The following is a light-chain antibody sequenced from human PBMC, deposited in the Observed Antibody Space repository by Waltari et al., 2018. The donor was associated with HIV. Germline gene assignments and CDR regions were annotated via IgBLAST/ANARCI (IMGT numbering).Light chain of an antibody. CDR1: SSDVGNYNL. Sequence: QSALTQPASVSGSPGQSITISCTGSSSDVGNYNLVSWYQHHPGKAPELIVYEVSNGPSGVSKRFSGSKSGTPAARDSSGLRAEDEADYYCGSSTGSSNMCVVGGGTKLTVL. CDR3: GSSTGSSNMCV. V-gene: IGLV2-14*02. CDR2: EVS. J-gene: IGLJ2*01.